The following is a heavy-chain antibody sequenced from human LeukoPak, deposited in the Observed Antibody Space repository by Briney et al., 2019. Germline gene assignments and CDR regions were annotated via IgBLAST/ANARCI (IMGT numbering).Heavy chain of an antibody. CDR1: GFTVSSNY. D-gene: IGHD5-18*01. CDR2: ISWNSGDK. V-gene: IGHV3-9*03. Sequence: QAGGSLRLSCAASGFTVSSNYMSWARHAPGKGLDWVSGISWNSGDKAYADSVKGRFTISRDNAKNSLYLQMNSLRAEDMALYYCAKDIGRAYSYGYFDYWGQGTLVTVSS. CDR3: AKDIGRAYSYGYFDY. J-gene: IGHJ4*02.